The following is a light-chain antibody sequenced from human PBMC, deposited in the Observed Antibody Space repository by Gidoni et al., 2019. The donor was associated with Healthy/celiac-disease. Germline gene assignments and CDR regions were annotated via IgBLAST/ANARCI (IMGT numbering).Light chain of an antibody. CDR2: AAS. CDR3: QQYYSYPRT. J-gene: IGKJ2*01. CDR1: QGISSY. V-gene: IGKV1-8*01. Sequence: IRMTQSPSSFSASTGDRVTITCRASQGISSYLAWYQQKPGKAPKLLIYAASTLQSGVPSRFSGSGSGTDFTLTISCLQSEDFATYYCQQYYSYPRTFGQGTKLEIK.